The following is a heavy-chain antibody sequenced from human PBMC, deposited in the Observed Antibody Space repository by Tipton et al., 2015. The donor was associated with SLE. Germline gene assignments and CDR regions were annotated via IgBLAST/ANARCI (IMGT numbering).Heavy chain of an antibody. CDR1: GASISSTNFY. J-gene: IGHJ5*01. Sequence: TLSLTCTVSGASISSTNFYWGWIRQPPGKELERIGSIYSSGSPYYNPSLKSRVTISLDTSKNQFSLRLTSVTATDTGVYYCVGHQRRLNWFDSWGQGTPVTVSS. CDR3: VGHQRRLNWFDS. V-gene: IGHV4-39*01. D-gene: IGHD6-19*01. CDR2: IYSSGSP.